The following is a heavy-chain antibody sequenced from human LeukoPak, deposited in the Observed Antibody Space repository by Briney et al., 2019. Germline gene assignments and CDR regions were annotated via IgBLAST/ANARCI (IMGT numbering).Heavy chain of an antibody. J-gene: IGHJ3*02. CDR2: INPNSGGT. V-gene: IGHV1-2*02. D-gene: IGHD3-22*01. CDR1: GYTFTGYY. CDR3: TRDFLHVYYYDSSGYVRGAFDI. Sequence: ASVKVSCKASGYTFTGYYMHWVRQAPGQGLEWMGWINPNSGGTNFAQKFQGRVTMTRDTSISTVYMELSRLRSDDTAVYYCTRDFLHVYYYDSSGYVRGAFDIWGQGTMVTVSS.